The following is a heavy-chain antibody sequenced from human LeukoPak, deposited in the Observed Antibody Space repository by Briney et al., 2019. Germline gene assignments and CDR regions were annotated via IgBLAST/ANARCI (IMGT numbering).Heavy chain of an antibody. CDR2: TYYKSKWYN. CDR1: GDGVSSNSAA. J-gene: IGHJ4*02. Sequence: SQTLSLTCALFGDGVSSNSAAWNWIRQSPSRGLEWLGRTYYKSKWYNDYAVSVKGRTTINADTSKNQFSLQLNSVTPEDAAVYYCARSIVVVPPARPFDYWGQGTLVTVSS. V-gene: IGHV6-1*01. D-gene: IGHD2-2*01. CDR3: ARSIVVVPPARPFDY.